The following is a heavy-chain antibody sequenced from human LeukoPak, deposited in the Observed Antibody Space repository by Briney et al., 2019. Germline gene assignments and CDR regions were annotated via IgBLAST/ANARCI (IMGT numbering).Heavy chain of an antibody. V-gene: IGHV3-23*01. CDR1: GFTFSSYA. CDR2: ISGSGGST. Sequence: RGSLRLSCAASGFTFSSYAMSWVRQAPGKGLEWVSAISGSGGSTYYADSVKGRFTISRDNSKNTLYLQMNSLRAEDTAVYYCASALVVPATFDYWGQGTLVTVSS. J-gene: IGHJ4*02. CDR3: ASALVVPATFDY. D-gene: IGHD2-2*01.